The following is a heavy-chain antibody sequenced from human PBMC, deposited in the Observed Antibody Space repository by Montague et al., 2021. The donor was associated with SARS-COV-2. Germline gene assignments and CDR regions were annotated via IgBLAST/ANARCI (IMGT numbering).Heavy chain of an antibody. CDR3: ARGRSFVTIVGVVITDPLFDY. CDR1: GGSFSGYY. CDR2: INHSGST. V-gene: IGHV4-34*01. Sequence: SETLSLTCAVYGGSFSGYYWSWIRQPPGKGLEWIGEINHSGSTNYNPSLESRVTISVDTSKNQFSLKLSSVTAADTAVYYCARGRSFVTIVGVVITDPLFDYWGQGTLVTVSS. J-gene: IGHJ4*02. D-gene: IGHD3-3*01.